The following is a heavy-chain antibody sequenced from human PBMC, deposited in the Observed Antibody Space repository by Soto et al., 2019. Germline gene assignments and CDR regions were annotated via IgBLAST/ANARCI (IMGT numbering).Heavy chain of an antibody. CDR2: IYYSGST. V-gene: IGHV4-61*01. CDR1: GGSVSSGSYY. D-gene: IGHD1-26*01. Sequence: AETLSLTCTVSGGSVSSGSYYWSWIRQPPGKGLEWIGYIYYSGSTNYNPSLKSRVTISVDTSKNQFSLKLSSVTAADTAVYYCARTMVGARAGYFDYWGRGTLVTVSS. CDR3: ARTMVGARAGYFDY. J-gene: IGHJ4*02.